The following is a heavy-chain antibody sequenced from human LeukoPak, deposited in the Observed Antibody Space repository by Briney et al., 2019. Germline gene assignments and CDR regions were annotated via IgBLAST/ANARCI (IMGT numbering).Heavy chain of an antibody. V-gene: IGHV3-72*01. CDR1: GFMLSDHY. CDR2: SSNKADSYTT. Sequence: GGSLRLSCAASGFMLSDHYIDWVRQSPGKGLEWVGRSSNKADSYTTEYAASVKGRFIISRDDSKNSLYLQMNSLKIEATAVYHCTRGYSGISIYAFDIWGQGTMVTVSS. D-gene: IGHD5-12*01. J-gene: IGHJ3*02. CDR3: TRGYSGISIYAFDI.